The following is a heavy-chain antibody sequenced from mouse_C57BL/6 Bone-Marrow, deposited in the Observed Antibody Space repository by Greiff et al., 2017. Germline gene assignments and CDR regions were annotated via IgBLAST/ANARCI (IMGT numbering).Heavy chain of an antibody. CDR1: GYTFTSYW. CDR3: ARRGGDPAWFAY. CDR2: IDPSDSYT. V-gene: IGHV1-69*01. J-gene: IGHJ3*01. Sequence: QVQLQQPGAELVRPGASVKLSCKASGYTFTSYWMHWVKQRPGQGLEWIGEIDPSDSYTNYNQKFKGKSTLTVDKSSSTAYMQLSSLTSEDSAVYYCARRGGDPAWFAYWGQGTLVTVSA.